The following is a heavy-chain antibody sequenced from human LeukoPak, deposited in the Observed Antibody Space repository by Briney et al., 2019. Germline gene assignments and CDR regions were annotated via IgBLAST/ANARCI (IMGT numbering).Heavy chain of an antibody. J-gene: IGHJ4*02. CDR1: GFTVSSNY. D-gene: IGHD1-20*01. CDR3: ARGGRYNWNYADY. CDR2: IYSGGST. V-gene: IGHV3-53*01. Sequence: GGSLRLSCAASGFTVSSNYMSWVRQAPGKGLEWVSVIYSGGSTYYADSVKGRFTISRDNAKNTLYLQMNSLRAEDTAVYYCARGGRYNWNYADYWGQGTLVTVSS.